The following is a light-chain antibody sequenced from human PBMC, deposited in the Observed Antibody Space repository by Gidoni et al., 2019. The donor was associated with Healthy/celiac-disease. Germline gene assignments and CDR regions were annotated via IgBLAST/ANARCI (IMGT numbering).Light chain of an antibody. CDR3: MIWHSSAWV. CDR2: YKSDSDK. CDR1: RGINVGTYR. J-gene: IGLJ3*02. V-gene: IGLV5-45*02. Sequence: AVLTPPSSLSSSPGASASLTRTLRRGINVGTYRIYWYQQKPGSPPQYLLRYKSDSDKQQGSGVPSRFSGSKDASANAGILLISGLQSEDEADYYCMIWHSSAWVFGGGTKLTVL.